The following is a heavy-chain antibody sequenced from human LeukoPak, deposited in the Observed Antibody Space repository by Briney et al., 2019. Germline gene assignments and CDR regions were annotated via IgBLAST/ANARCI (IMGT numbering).Heavy chain of an antibody. Sequence: SVKVSCKASGGTFSSYAISWVRQAPGQGLKWMGRIIPILGIANYAQKFQGRVTITADKSTSTAYMELSSLRSEDTAVYYCARDGVRGATEAYFQHWGQGTLVTVSS. J-gene: IGHJ1*01. CDR2: IIPILGIA. D-gene: IGHD3-10*01. CDR1: GGTFSSYA. CDR3: ARDGVRGATEAYFQH. V-gene: IGHV1-69*04.